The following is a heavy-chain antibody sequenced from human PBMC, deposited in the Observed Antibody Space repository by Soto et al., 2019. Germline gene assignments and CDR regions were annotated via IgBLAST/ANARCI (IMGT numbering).Heavy chain of an antibody. J-gene: IGHJ5*02. Sequence: PGGSLRLSCAASGFTFSSYSMNWVRQAPGKGLEWVSYISSSSSTIYYADSVKGRFTISRDNAKNSLYLQMNSLRAEDTAVYYCARDRLDTAMMWAGGTPYNWFDPWGQGTLVTVSS. CDR1: GFTFSSYS. D-gene: IGHD5-18*01. CDR3: ARDRLDTAMMWAGGTPYNWFDP. CDR2: ISSSSSTI. V-gene: IGHV3-48*01.